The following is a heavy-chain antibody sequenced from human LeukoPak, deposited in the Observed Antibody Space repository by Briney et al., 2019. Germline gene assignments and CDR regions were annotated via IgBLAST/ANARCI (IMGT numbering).Heavy chain of an antibody. Sequence: PSETLSLTCTVSGGSISSNYWGWIRQPPGKGLEWIGEISQSGSTNYNPSLKSRVNISLDTSENQFSLKLSSVTAADTAVYYCARALGAFDIWGQGTMVTVSS. CDR3: ARALGAFDI. V-gene: IGHV4-34*01. CDR2: ISQSGST. CDR1: GGSISSNY. J-gene: IGHJ3*02.